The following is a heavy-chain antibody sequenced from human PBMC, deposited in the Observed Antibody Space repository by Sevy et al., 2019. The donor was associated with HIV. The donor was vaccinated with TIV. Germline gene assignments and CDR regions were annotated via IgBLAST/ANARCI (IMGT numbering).Heavy chain of an antibody. V-gene: IGHV3-30*02. D-gene: IGHD6-13*01. CDR1: GFTFSSYG. Sequence: GGSLRLSCAASGFTFSSYGMHWVRQAPGKGLEWVAFIRYDGSNKYYADSVKGRFTISRDNSKNTLYRQMNSLRAEDTAVYYCAKDNSSTVSLDYWGQGTLVTVSS. J-gene: IGHJ4*02. CDR2: IRYDGSNK. CDR3: AKDNSSTVSLDY.